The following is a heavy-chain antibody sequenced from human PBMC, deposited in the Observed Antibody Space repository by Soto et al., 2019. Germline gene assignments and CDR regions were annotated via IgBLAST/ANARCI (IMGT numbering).Heavy chain of an antibody. CDR1: GGSFSGYF. V-gene: IGHV4-34*01. J-gene: IGHJ4*01. D-gene: IGHD1-26*01. Sequence: TSETLSLTCTVYGGSFSGYFWNWIRQSPGKGLEWIGEINHSGSTNYNASLKSRVTISVDTSKNQFSLRLSSVTAADTAVYYCVTAGGSYLAIPSDYWGHGTLVTVSS. CDR2: INHSGST. CDR3: VTAGGSYLAIPSDY.